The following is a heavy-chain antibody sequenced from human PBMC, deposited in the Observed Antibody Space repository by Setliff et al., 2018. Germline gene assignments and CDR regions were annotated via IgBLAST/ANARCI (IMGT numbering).Heavy chain of an antibody. CDR1: GYTFTGYY. J-gene: IGHJ4*02. Sequence: ASVKVSCKASGYTFTGYYMHWVRQAPGQGLEWVGWINPNSGGTNYAQKFQGRVTMTRDTSISTAYMELSRLRSDDTAVYYCARTGHCGDDCYGFDYWGQGTLVTVSS. D-gene: IGHD2-21*02. V-gene: IGHV1-2*02. CDR3: ARTGHCGDDCYGFDY. CDR2: INPNSGGT.